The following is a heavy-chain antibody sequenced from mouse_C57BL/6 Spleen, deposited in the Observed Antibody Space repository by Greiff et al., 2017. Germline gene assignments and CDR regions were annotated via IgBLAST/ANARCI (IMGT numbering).Heavy chain of an antibody. CDR3: ARIRPSPYWYFDV. CDR1: GFSLSTFGMG. Sequence: QVTLKVSGPGILQPSQTLSLTCSSSGFSLSTFGMGVGWIRQPSGQGLEWLAHTWWDDDKYYNPSLKSRLTSSKDTSNSQVFLQIANVNTADTVTYYCARIRPSPYWYFDVWGTGTTGTVSS. J-gene: IGHJ1*03. V-gene: IGHV8-8*01. D-gene: IGHD6-2*01. CDR2: TWWDDDK.